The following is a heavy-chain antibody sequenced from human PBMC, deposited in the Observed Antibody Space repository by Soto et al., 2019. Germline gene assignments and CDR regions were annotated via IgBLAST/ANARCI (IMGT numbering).Heavy chain of an antibody. CDR2: LSGSGGST. CDR3: AKDSTAYSSAYDFDS. V-gene: IGHV3-23*01. J-gene: IGHJ4*02. D-gene: IGHD6-6*01. Sequence: EVQLLESGGGLVQPGGSLSLSCAASGFTFSSYAMSWVRQPPGKGLEWVSTLSGSGGSTYSAYSVNGRFTISRDNSKNTLYLQMNSLRAEDTAVYYCAKDSTAYSSAYDFDSWGQGTLVTVSS. CDR1: GFTFSSYA.